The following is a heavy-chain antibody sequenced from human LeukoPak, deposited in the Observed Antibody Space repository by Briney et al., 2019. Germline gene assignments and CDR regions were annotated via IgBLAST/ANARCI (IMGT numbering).Heavy chain of an antibody. V-gene: IGHV3-20*04. CDR1: GFTFDDYG. Sequence: PGGSLRLSCAASGFTFDDYGMSWVRHAPGKGLEWVSGINWNGGSTGYADSVKGRFTISRDNAKNSLYLQMNSPRAEDTALYYCARVDGYCSSTSCSDLYYFDYWGQGTLVTVSS. CDR3: ARVDGYCSSTSCSDLYYFDY. D-gene: IGHD2-2*03. CDR2: INWNGGST. J-gene: IGHJ4*02.